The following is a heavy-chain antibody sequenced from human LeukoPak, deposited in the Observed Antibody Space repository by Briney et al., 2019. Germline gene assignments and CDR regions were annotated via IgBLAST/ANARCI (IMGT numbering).Heavy chain of an antibody. V-gene: IGHV4-30-2*01. CDR1: GGSISSGGHS. Sequence: PSQTLSLTCTVSGGSISSGGHSWSWIRQPPGKGLEWIGYIYHSGSGSTYYNPSLKSRVTISIDKSKNQFSQKLNSVTAADTAVYYCARINDFGSGPTLDVWGQGTTVTVSS. CDR3: ARINDFGSGPTLDV. D-gene: IGHD3-3*01. CDR2: IYHSGSGST. J-gene: IGHJ6*02.